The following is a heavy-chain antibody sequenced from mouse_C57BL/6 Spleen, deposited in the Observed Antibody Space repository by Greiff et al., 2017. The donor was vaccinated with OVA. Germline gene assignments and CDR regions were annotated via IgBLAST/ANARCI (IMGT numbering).Heavy chain of an antibody. Sequence: EVQLQQSGPELVKPGASVKLSCKASGYTFTDYNMHWVKQSHGKSLEWIGYINPNNGGTSYNQKFKGKATLTVNKSSSTAYMELRSLTSEESAVYYCARGGSGYGGPRNWFAYWGQGTLVTVSA. CDR1: GYTFTDYN. CDR2: INPNNGGT. J-gene: IGHJ3*01. CDR3: ARGGSGYGGPRNWFAY. D-gene: IGHD1-2*01. V-gene: IGHV1-22*01.